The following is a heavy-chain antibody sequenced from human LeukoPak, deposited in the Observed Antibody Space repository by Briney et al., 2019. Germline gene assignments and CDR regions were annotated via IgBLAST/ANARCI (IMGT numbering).Heavy chain of an antibody. CDR1: GGSFSGYY. V-gene: IGHV4-34*01. J-gene: IGHJ3*02. CDR3: ARYYYGSDI. CDR2: INQSGST. Sequence: SETLSLTCAVYGGSFSGYYWSWIRQPPGKGLEWIGEINQSGSTNYNPSLKSRVTISVDTSKNQFSLKLSSVTAADTAVYYCARYYYGSDIWGQGTMVTVSS. D-gene: IGHD3-10*01.